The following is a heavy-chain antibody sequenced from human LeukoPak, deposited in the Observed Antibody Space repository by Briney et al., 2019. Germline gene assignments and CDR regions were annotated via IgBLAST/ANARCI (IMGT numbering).Heavy chain of an antibody. D-gene: IGHD4-17*01. V-gene: IGHV4-31*03. CDR2: IYYSGTT. Sequence: SETLSLTCTVSGGSISSGGYYWSWIRQHPGKGLEWIGYIYYSGTTYYNPSLKSRVTISVDTSKNQFSLKLTSVTAADTAAYYCARGHTVTTGEGFDPWGQGTLVTVSS. CDR3: ARGHTVTTGEGFDP. CDR1: GGSISSGGYY. J-gene: IGHJ5*02.